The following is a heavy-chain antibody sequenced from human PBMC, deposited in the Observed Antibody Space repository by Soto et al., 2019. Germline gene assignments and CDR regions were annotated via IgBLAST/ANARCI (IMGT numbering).Heavy chain of an antibody. Sequence: SLRLSCAASGFTFSRYGMHWVRQAPGKVLARVAVISYDGSNKYYSDSVKGRFTISRDNSKNTLYLQMNSLRAEDTAVDYCAKEIVEMATRNSNLAGPFDYWGQGTLVTASS. CDR3: AKEIVEMATRNSNLAGPFDY. J-gene: IGHJ4*02. V-gene: IGHV3-30*18. D-gene: IGHD5-12*01. CDR2: ISYDGSNK. CDR1: GFTFSRYG.